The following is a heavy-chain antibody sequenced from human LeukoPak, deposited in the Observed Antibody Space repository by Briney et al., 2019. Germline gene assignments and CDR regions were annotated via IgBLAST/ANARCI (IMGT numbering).Heavy chain of an antibody. D-gene: IGHD3-16*02. J-gene: IGHJ4*02. CDR2: MNPNSGGT. V-gene: IGHV1-2*02. CDR3: ARSRIMITFGGVIVDY. CDR1: GYTFTSDD. Sequence: ASVKVSCKASGYTFTSDDINWVRQATGQGLEWMGWMNPNSGGTNYAQKFQGRVTMTRDTSISTAYMELSRLRSDDTAVYYCARSRIMITFGGVIVDYWGQGTLVTVSS.